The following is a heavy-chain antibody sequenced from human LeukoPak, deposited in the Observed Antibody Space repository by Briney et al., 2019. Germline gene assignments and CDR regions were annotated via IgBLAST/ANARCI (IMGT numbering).Heavy chain of an antibody. CDR3: ARGSGAGRYDSRRYYYYYCIDV. CDR1: GGSFSGYY. J-gene: IGHJ6*03. V-gene: IGHV4-34*01. D-gene: IGHD5-12*01. CDR2: LNHSGTT. Sequence: SETLSLTCAVYGGSFSGYYWSWIRQPPGKGLEWIGELNHSGTTNYNPSLKSRVTISVDTSKHQYSLKLSSVTAADTPVYYRARGSGAGRYDSRRYYYYYCIDVWGKGTTVTVS.